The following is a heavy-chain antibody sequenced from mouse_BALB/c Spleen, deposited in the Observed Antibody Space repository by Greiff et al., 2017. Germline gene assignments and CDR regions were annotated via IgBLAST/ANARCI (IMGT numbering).Heavy chain of an antibody. CDR3: ARALMTTGSGYAMDY. CDR1: GFTFSSFG. J-gene: IGHJ4*01. D-gene: IGHD1-1*01. V-gene: IGHV5-17*02. Sequence: DVLLVESGAGLVQPGGSRKISCAASGFTFSSFGMHWVRQAPEKGLEWVAYISSGSSTIYYAHTVKGRFTVSRDNPKNTLFLQMTSLRPEDTAMYYCARALMTTGSGYAMDYWGQGTSVTVSS. CDR2: ISSGSSTI.